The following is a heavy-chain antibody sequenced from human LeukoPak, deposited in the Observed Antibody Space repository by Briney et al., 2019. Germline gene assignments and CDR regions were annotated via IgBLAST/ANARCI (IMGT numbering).Heavy chain of an antibody. Sequence: ASVKVSCKASRSAFTNFYIHWVRHAPGQGFEWMGIINSFGGSITYAQKFQGRVTMTRDTSTSTVYMELSSLRSEDTGVYYCTLFDYGDYDYWGQGTLVTVSS. J-gene: IGHJ4*02. CDR2: INSFGGSI. CDR3: TLFDYGDYDY. CDR1: RSAFTNFY. V-gene: IGHV1-46*01. D-gene: IGHD4-17*01.